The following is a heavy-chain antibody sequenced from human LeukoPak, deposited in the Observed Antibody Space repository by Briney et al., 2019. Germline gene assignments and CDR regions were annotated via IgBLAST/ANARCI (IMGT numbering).Heavy chain of an antibody. V-gene: IGHV3-30*02. J-gene: IGHJ4*02. CDR2: IWYDGSNK. D-gene: IGHD1-26*01. Sequence: GGSLRLSCAASGFTFRNYGMHWVRQAPGKGLEWVAVIWYDGSNKYYVDSVKGRFTISRDNSKNTLYLQMNSLRAEDTAVYYCAKLHVGPYWGQGTLVTVSS. CDR3: AKLHVGPY. CDR1: GFTFRNYG.